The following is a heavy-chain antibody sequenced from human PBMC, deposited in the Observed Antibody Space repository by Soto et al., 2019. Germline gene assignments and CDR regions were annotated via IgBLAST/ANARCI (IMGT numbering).Heavy chain of an antibody. CDR3: ARDDFWSGYYILRFDY. CDR2: ISSSGSTI. J-gene: IGHJ4*02. Sequence: GGSLRLSCAASGFTFSDYYMSWIRQAPGKGLEWVSYISSSGSTIYYADSVKGRFTISRDNAKNSLYLQMNSLRAEDTAVYYCARDDFWSGYYILRFDYWGQGTLVTVSS. V-gene: IGHV3-11*01. CDR1: GFTFSDYY. D-gene: IGHD3-3*01.